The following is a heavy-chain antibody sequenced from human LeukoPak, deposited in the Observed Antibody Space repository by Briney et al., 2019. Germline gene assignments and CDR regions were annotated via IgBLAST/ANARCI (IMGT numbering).Heavy chain of an antibody. V-gene: IGHV1-18*01. D-gene: IGHD3-22*01. CDR1: AYTFTNYA. J-gene: IGHJ4*02. CDR2: INTYNGIT. Sequence: ASVKVSCKASAYTFTNYAVSWVRQAPGQGLEWMGWINTYNGITNYAQRLQGRVTMTTDTSTSTAYMELTSLRSDDTAVYYCARASVDSSGYYYYSDYWGQGTLVTVSS. CDR3: ARASVDSSGYYYYSDY.